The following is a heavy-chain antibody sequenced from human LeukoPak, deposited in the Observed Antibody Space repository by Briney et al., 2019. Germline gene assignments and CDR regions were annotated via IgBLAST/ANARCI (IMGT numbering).Heavy chain of an antibody. D-gene: IGHD3-10*01. CDR1: GFTFSKYW. CDR3: ARADFYGSGTYRPNY. V-gene: IGHV3-74*01. Sequence: GGSLRLSCAASGFTFSKYWMHWVRQAPGKGLVWVSRSNSDGSSTSYADSVKGRFTISRENAKNTLYLQMNSLRAEDTAVYYCARADFYGSGTYRPNYWGQGTLVTVSS. CDR2: SNSDGSST. J-gene: IGHJ4*02.